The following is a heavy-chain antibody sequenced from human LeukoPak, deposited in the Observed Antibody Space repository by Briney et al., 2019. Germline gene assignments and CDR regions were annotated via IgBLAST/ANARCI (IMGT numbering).Heavy chain of an antibody. V-gene: IGHV4-59*01. J-gene: IGHJ3*02. CDR3: ARDRTTVVNDAFDI. Sequence: SETLPISCIDSGCSISSYYWCCIRQPPGKRLEWIGYIYYSRSTNYNPSLKSRVTISVDTCKSEFCLKLSSVTAADTAVYYCARDRTTVVNDAFDIWGQGTMVTVSS. CDR2: IYYSRST. D-gene: IGHD4-23*01. CDR1: GCSISSYY.